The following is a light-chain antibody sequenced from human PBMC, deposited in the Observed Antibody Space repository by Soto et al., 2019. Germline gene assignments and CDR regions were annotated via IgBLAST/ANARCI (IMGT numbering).Light chain of an antibody. CDR1: SSDVGDYAS. V-gene: IGLV2-14*03. CDR3: GSYTASSTHV. CDR2: DVS. Sequence: QSVLTQAASVSGSPGQSITISCTGTSSDVGDYASVSWYQQHPGKAPKLMIYDVSNRPSGVSDRFSGSKSGNTASLTISGLQAEDEADYYCGSYTASSTHVFGTGTKVTVL. J-gene: IGLJ1*01.